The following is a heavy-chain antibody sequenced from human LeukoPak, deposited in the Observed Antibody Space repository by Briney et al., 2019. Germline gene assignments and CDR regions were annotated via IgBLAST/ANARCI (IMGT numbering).Heavy chain of an antibody. CDR1: GFTISNYW. D-gene: IGHD4-23*01. V-gene: IGHV3-74*03. CDR3: ARVAAGYSVNYFDY. J-gene: IGHJ4*02. Sequence: QSGGSLRLSCVGSGFTISNYWMHWVRQAPGTGLMWVSRIHPDGRITTYADSVKGRFTISRDNAKNTLYLQMNSLRAEDTAVYYCARVAAGYSVNYFDYWGQGTLVTASS. CDR2: IHPDGRIT.